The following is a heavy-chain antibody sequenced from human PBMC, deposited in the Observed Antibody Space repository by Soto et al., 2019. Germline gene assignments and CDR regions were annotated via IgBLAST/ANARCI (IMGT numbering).Heavy chain of an antibody. J-gene: IGHJ4*02. Sequence: GGSLRLSCAASGFTFSSYAMSWVRQAPGEGLEWVSAISGSGGSTYYADSVKGRFTISRDNSKNTLYLQMNSLRAEDTAVYYCAKDRSSSWSPFDYWGQGTLVTVSS. V-gene: IGHV3-23*01. D-gene: IGHD6-13*01. CDR3: AKDRSSSWSPFDY. CDR1: GFTFSSYA. CDR2: ISGSGGST.